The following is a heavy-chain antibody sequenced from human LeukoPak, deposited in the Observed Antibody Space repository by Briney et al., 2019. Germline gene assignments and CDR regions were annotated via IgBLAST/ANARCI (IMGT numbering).Heavy chain of an antibody. CDR2: IKEDGSDK. CDR3: ARGHTILAY. CDR1: GFTFGSRW. J-gene: IGHJ4*02. D-gene: IGHD3-3*01. Sequence: GGSLRLSCAASGFTFGSRWMSWVRQAPGKGLEWVGNIKEDGSDKYYVDSVRGRFTISRDNAKNSLYLQMNNLRAEDTAVYYCARGHTILAYWGQGTLVTVSS. V-gene: IGHV3-7*01.